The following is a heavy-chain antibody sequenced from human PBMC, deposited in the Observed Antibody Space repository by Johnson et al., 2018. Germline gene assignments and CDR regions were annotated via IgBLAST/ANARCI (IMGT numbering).Heavy chain of an antibody. CDR1: GGTFSSYA. CDR2: IIPIFGTA. Sequence: QVQLVQSGAEVKKPGSSVKVSCKASGGTFSSYAISWVRQAPGQGLEWMGGIIPIFGTANYAQKFQGRGMITADESTSTAYMGLSSLRSEDTAVYYCASGKTPGSEMAFDIWGQGTMVTVSS. J-gene: IGHJ3*02. D-gene: IGHD4-23*01. V-gene: IGHV1-69*12. CDR3: ASGKTPGSEMAFDI.